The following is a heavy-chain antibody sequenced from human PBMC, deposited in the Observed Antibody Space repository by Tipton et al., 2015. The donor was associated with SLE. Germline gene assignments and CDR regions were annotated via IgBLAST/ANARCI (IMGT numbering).Heavy chain of an antibody. CDR3: ARELDIMYTTYLDY. D-gene: IGHD5/OR15-5a*01. J-gene: IGHJ4*02. CDR1: GGSITSSYRYS. CDR2: IYHNGDT. V-gene: IGHV4-30-2*01. Sequence: TLSLTCAVYGGSITSSYRYSWSWIRQPPGKGLEWIGYIYHNGDTYYNPSLKSRVTISVDTSKNQFSLKLSSVTAADTAVYYCARELDIMYTTYLDYWGQGPLVIVSS.